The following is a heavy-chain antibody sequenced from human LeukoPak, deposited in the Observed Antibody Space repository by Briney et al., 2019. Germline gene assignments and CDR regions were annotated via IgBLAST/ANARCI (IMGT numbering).Heavy chain of an antibody. Sequence: ASVKVSCKASGYTFTSYGISWVPQAPGQGLEWMGWISAYNGNTNYAQKLQGRVTMTTDTSTSTAYMELRSLRSDDTAVYYCARRLTGFGELSSYYYMDVWGKGTTVTISS. V-gene: IGHV1-18*01. J-gene: IGHJ6*03. D-gene: IGHD3-10*01. CDR3: ARRLTGFGELSSYYYMDV. CDR1: GYTFTSYG. CDR2: ISAYNGNT.